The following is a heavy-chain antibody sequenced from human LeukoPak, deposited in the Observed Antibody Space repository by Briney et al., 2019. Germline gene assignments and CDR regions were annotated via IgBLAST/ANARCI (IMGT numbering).Heavy chain of an antibody. CDR3: LLQQLDAFGY. V-gene: IGHV4-39*03. CDR1: GGSISSSSYY. CDR2: IYYSGST. J-gene: IGHJ4*02. D-gene: IGHD6-13*01. Sequence: PSETLSLTCTVSGGSISSSSYYWVWIRQPPGKGLEWIGSIYYSGSTYYNPSLKSRVTISVDTSKNQFSLHLSSVTAADTAVYYCLLQQLDAFGYWGRGTLVTVSS.